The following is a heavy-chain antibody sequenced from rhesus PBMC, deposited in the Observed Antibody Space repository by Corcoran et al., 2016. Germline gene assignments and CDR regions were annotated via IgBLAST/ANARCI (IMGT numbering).Heavy chain of an antibody. D-gene: IGHD3-34*01. CDR2: IDGNRGTT. V-gene: IGHV4-143*01. CDR1: GGSISYRYY. CDR3: TSVRGGINYYFDS. J-gene: IGHJ4*01. Sequence: QVQLQESGPGLVKPSETLSLTCTVSGGSISYRYYWSWIRQAPGKGLEWIGEIDGNRGTTNYNPSLKSRVTISKDASKNQFSLNLNSVTAADTALYYCTSVRGGINYYFDSWGQGVLVTVSS.